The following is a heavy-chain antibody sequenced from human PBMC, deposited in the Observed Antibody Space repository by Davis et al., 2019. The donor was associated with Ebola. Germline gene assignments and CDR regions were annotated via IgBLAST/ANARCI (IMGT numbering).Heavy chain of an antibody. CDR2: IRSKAYGGTT. Sequence: GGSLRLSCTASGFTFGDYAMSWFRQAPGKGLEWVGFIRSKAYGGTTEYAASVKGRFTISRDDSKSIAYLQMNSLKTEDTAVYYCTRGGLGQWLGDNWFDPWGQGTLVTVSS. V-gene: IGHV3-49*03. CDR1: GFTFGDYA. D-gene: IGHD6-19*01. J-gene: IGHJ5*02. CDR3: TRGGLGQWLGDNWFDP.